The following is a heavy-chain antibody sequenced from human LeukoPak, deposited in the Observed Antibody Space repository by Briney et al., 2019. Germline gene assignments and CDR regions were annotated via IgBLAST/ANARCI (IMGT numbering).Heavy chain of an antibody. V-gene: IGHV1-18*01. CDR2: ISAYNGNT. CDR1: GYTFTSYG. CDR3: ARSGRYYGSGSYSNFDY. Sequence: ASVKVSCKASGYTFTSYGISWVRQAPGQGLEWMGWISAYNGNTNYAQGLQGRVTMTTDTSTSTAYMELRSLRSDDTAVYYCARSGRYYGSGSYSNFDYWGQGTLVTVSS. D-gene: IGHD3-10*01. J-gene: IGHJ4*02.